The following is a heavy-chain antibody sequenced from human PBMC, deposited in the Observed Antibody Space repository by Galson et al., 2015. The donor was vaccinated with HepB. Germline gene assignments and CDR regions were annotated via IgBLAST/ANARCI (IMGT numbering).Heavy chain of an antibody. J-gene: IGHJ4*02. Sequence: SLRLSCAASGFTFSSYSMDRVRQAPGKGLEWVSYISISSSTIYYADSVKGRFTISRDNAKNSLYLQMNSLRDDDTAVYYCARRGYSSSSGFDYWGQGTLVTVSS. CDR1: GFTFSSYS. CDR3: ARRGYSSSSGFDY. D-gene: IGHD6-13*01. CDR2: ISISSSTI. V-gene: IGHV3-48*02.